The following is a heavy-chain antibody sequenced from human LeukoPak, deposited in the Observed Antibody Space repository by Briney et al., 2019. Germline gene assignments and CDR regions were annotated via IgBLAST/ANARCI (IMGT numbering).Heavy chain of an antibody. CDR2: IYPGDSDA. V-gene: IGHV5-51*01. Sequence: GESLKISCQGSGYSFTAYSIGWVRQMPGKGLEWMGIIYPGDSDARYSPSFQGQVTISVDRSSSTAYLQWSTLQASDTATYYCARFWLGELAGPDYWGQGTLVTVSS. CDR1: GYSFTAYS. J-gene: IGHJ4*02. CDR3: ARFWLGELAGPDY. D-gene: IGHD3-10*01.